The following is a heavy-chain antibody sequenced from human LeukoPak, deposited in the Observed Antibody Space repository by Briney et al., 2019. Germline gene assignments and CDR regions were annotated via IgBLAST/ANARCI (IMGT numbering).Heavy chain of an antibody. Sequence: PGGSLRLSCAASGFTFSSYSMNWVRQAPGKGLEWVSSISSSSSYIYYADSVKGRFTISRDNAKNSLYLQMNSLRAEDTAVYYCARRMIVVVNNSPFDYWGQGTLVTVSS. V-gene: IGHV3-21*01. CDR2: ISSSSSYI. CDR3: ARRMIVVVNNSPFDY. J-gene: IGHJ4*02. CDR1: GFTFSSYS. D-gene: IGHD3-22*01.